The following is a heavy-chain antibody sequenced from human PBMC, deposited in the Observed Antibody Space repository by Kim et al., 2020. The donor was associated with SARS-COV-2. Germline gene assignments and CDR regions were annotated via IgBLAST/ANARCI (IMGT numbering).Heavy chain of an antibody. J-gene: IGHJ4*02. Sequence: SVKVSCKASGGTFSSYAISWVRQAPGQGLEWMGGIIPIFGTANYAQKFQGRVTITADESTSTAYMELSSLRSEDTAVYYCAREPSYGYPYFDYWGQGTLVTVSS. V-gene: IGHV1-69*13. CDR1: GGTFSSYA. CDR2: IIPIFGTA. CDR3: AREPSYGYPYFDY. D-gene: IGHD5-18*01.